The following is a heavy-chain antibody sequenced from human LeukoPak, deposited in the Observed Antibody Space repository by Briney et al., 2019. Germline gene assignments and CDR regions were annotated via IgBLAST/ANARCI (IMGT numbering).Heavy chain of an antibody. D-gene: IGHD6-13*01. CDR2: FSATDGSA. CDR3: ARAKIAAAGTGAFDV. Sequence: GGSLRLACAAAGFTFSSYAMTWVRQAPGEGLEWVSAFSATDGSAQYAESVEGRFTISRDNSKNTLFLQMNSLGAEDTAVYYRARAKIAAAGTGAFDVWGQGTLVTVSS. J-gene: IGHJ3*01. CDR1: GFTFSSYA. V-gene: IGHV3-23*01.